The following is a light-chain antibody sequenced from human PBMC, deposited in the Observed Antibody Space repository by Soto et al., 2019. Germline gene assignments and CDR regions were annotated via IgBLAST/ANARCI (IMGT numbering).Light chain of an antibody. CDR1: SGHSNYA. J-gene: IGLJ2*01. Sequence: QLVLTQSPSASASLGASVKLTCTLSSGHSNYAIAWHQQQPEKGPRFLMKLTSDGSHIKGDWIPDRFSGSSSGSERYLTISSLQSEDEADYYCQTWGSGHVVFGGGTQLTVL. CDR2: LTSDGSH. V-gene: IGLV4-69*01. CDR3: QTWGSGHVV.